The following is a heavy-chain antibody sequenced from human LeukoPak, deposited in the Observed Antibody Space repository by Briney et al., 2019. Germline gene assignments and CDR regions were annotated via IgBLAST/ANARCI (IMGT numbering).Heavy chain of an antibody. J-gene: IGHJ4*02. CDR1: GFTVSSNY. V-gene: IGHV3-53*01. Sequence: GGSLRLSCAASGFTVSSNYMSWVRQAPGKGLEWVSVIYSGGSTSYADSVKGRFTISRDNSKNTLYLQMNSLRAEDTAVYYCAREGMVYASFDYWGQGTLVTVSS. D-gene: IGHD2-8*01. CDR3: AREGMVYASFDY. CDR2: IYSGGST.